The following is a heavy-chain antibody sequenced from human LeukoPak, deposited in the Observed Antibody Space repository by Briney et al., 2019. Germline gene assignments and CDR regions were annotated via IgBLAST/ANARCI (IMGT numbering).Heavy chain of an antibody. CDR3: ARNKWGERYSSSWYPTPPWFDP. J-gene: IGHJ5*02. CDR1: GGTFSSYA. Sequence: VASVKVSCKASGGTFSSYAISWVRQAPGQGLEWMGGIIPIFGTPNYAQKFQGRVTITADESTSTAYMELSSLRFEDTAVYYCARNKWGERYSSSWYPTPPWFDPWGQGTLVTVSS. CDR2: IIPIFGTP. V-gene: IGHV1-69*13. D-gene: IGHD6-13*01.